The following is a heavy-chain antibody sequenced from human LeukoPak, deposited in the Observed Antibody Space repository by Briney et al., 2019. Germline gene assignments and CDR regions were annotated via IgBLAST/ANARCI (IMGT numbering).Heavy chain of an antibody. J-gene: IGHJ4*02. V-gene: IGHV3-30-3*01. CDR3: ARDFSIVLMVYAGYFDY. D-gene: IGHD2-8*01. CDR2: ISYDGSNK. CDR1: GFTFSSYA. Sequence: GGSLRLSCAASGFTFSSYAMHWVRQAPGKGLEWVAVISYDGSNKYYADSVKGRFTISRDNSKNTLYLQMNSLRAEDTAVYYCARDFSIVLMVYAGYFDYWGQGTLVTVSS.